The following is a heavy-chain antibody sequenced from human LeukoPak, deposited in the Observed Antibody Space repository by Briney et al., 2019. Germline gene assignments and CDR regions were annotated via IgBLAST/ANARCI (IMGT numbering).Heavy chain of an antibody. CDR1: GGSISSGSYY. Sequence: SETLSLTCTVSGGSISSGSYYWGWIRQPPGKGLEWIGSIYYSGSTYYNPSLKSRVTISVDTSKNQFSLKLSSVTAADTAVYYCARTYTSGPYYFDSWGQGTLVTASS. J-gene: IGHJ4*02. V-gene: IGHV4-39*01. CDR3: ARTYTSGPYYFDS. CDR2: IYYSGST. D-gene: IGHD6-19*01.